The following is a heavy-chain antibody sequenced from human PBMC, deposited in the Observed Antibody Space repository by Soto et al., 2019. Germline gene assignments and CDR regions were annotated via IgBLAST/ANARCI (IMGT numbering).Heavy chain of an antibody. D-gene: IGHD6-13*01. CDR3: AADPGMYSSSWYRYYYGMDV. CDR2: IVVGSGNT. CDR1: GFTFTSSA. V-gene: IGHV1-58*01. Sequence: VASVKVSCKASGFTFTSSAVQWVRQARGQRLEWIGWIVVGSGNTNYAQKFQERVTITRDMSTSTAYMELSSLRSEDTAVYYCAADPGMYSSSWYRYYYGMDVWGQGTTVTVSS. J-gene: IGHJ6*02.